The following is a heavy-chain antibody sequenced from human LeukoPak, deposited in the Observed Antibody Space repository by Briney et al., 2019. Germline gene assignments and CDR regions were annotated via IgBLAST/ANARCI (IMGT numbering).Heavy chain of an antibody. D-gene: IGHD6-6*01. Sequence: SETLSLTCTVSGGSITTYFWSWIRQPPGKGLEWVGYIRYSVSTSYNPSLKSRVTMSVDTSKNQLSLRLSSVTAADTAVYYCARLGGSSSIDYWGQGTLVTVSS. CDR3: ARLGGSSSIDY. V-gene: IGHV4-59*08. J-gene: IGHJ4*02. CDR1: GGSITTYF. CDR2: IRYSVST.